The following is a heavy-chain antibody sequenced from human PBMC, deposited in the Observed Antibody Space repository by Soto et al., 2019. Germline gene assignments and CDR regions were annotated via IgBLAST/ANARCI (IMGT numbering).Heavy chain of an antibody. J-gene: IGHJ4*02. D-gene: IGHD2-21*02. CDR3: ARRGSFCGGDCYLDY. CDR1: GYTFTSFG. V-gene: IGHV1-18*01. Sequence: QVRLVQSGAEVKKPGASVKVSCKASGYTFTSFGISWVRQAPGHGLEWMGWISPYNGHTKFAQNFQGRFTMTTDTATSTAYMERRSPRSDDTAVYYCARRGSFCGGDCYLDYWGQGTPVIVSS. CDR2: ISPYNGHT.